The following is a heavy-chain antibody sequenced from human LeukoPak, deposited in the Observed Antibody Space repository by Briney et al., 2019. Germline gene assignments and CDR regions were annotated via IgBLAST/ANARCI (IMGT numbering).Heavy chain of an antibody. V-gene: IGHV3-23*01. D-gene: IGHD3-22*01. J-gene: IGHJ2*01. CDR1: GFPFETNA. CDR2: ISGGGGST. Sequence: GGSLRLSCATSGFPFETNAMSWVRQAPGKGLEWVSGISGGGGSTYYADSVKGRLTISRDNSKNTLYLQMDSLRAEDTAVYYCAKVGIRISLIVVVFTTADDWYFDLWGRGTLVTVSS. CDR3: AKVGIRISLIVVVFTTADDWYFDL.